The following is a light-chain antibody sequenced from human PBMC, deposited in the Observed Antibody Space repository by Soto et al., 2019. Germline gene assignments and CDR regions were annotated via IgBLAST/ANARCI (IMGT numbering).Light chain of an antibody. Sequence: EIVLTQSPATLSLSPGERATLSCRASQSVSSYLAWYQQKPGQAPRLLIYDASNRSTGIPARFRGSGSGTAFTLNISSLAPADMAVYYCQHGSKWPPMEHFGQGTKLAIK. CDR2: DAS. J-gene: IGKJ2*01. V-gene: IGKV3-11*01. CDR1: QSVSSY. CDR3: QHGSKWPPMEH.